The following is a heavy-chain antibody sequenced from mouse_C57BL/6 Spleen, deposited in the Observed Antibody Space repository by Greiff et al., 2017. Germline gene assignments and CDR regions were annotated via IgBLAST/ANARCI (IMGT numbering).Heavy chain of an antibody. D-gene: IGHD2-5*01. CDR3: ARGGSNYYFDY. CDR1: GYTFTSYW. CDR2: INPSNGGT. V-gene: IGHV1-53*01. J-gene: IGHJ2*01. Sequence: QVHVKQPGTELVKPGASVKLSCKASGYTFTSYWMHWVKQRPGQGLEWIGNINPSNGGTNYNEKFKSKATLTVDKSSSTAYMQLSSLTSEDSAVYYCARGGSNYYFDYWGQGTTLTVSS.